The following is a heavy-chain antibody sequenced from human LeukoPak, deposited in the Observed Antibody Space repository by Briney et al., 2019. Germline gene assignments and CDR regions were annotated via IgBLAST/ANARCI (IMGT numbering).Heavy chain of an antibody. CDR2: ISYDGSNK. CDR1: GFTFSSYA. Sequence: PGGSLRLSCAASGFTFSSYAMHWVRQAPGKGLEWVAVISYDGSNKYYADSVRGRLTISRDNSKNTLYLQMNSLRAEDTAVYYCARGARDIVVVPAALDVWGKGTTVTISS. D-gene: IGHD2-2*01. V-gene: IGHV3-30*04. J-gene: IGHJ6*04. CDR3: ARGARDIVVVPAALDV.